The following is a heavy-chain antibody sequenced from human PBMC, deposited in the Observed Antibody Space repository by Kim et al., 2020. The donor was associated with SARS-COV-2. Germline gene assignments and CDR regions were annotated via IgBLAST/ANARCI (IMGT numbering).Heavy chain of an antibody. CDR3: ARRYRGGSFDI. J-gene: IGHJ3*02. D-gene: IGHD3-16*02. Sequence: CVDSVGGRFTIASDNAKNSLSLQIDSLRAEDTALYFCARRYRGGSFDIWGQGTMVTVSS. V-gene: IGHV3-7*01.